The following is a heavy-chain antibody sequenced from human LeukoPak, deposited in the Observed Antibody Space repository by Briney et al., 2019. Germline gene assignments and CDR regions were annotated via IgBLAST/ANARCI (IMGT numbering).Heavy chain of an antibody. CDR3: ARAGSSGYYYQSGIDY. CDR2: IYYGGST. Sequence: SETLSLTCTVSGGSISSYYWSWIRQPPGKGLEWIGYIYYGGSTNYNPSLKSRVTISVGTSKNQFSLKLSSVTAADTAVYYCARAGSSGYYYQSGIDYWGQGTLVTVSS. D-gene: IGHD3-22*01. CDR1: GGSISSYY. V-gene: IGHV4-59*01. J-gene: IGHJ4*02.